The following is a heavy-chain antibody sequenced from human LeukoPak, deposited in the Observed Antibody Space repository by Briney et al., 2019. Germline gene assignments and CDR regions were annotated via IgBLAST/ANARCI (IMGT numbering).Heavy chain of an antibody. CDR1: GFTFSNYW. V-gene: IGHV3-7*04. D-gene: IGHD3-16*01. CDR3: ARGGRAYGD. CDR2: IKQDGSEK. J-gene: IGHJ4*02. Sequence: GGSLRLSCAASGFTFSNYWMSWVRQAPGKGLEWVANIKQDGSEKYYVDSVKGRFTISRDNAKNSLYLQMNSLRADDTAVYYCARGGRAYGDWGQGTLVPVSS.